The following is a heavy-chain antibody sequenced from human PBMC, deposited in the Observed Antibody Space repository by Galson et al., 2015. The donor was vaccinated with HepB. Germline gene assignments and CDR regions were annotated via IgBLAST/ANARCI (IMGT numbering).Heavy chain of an antibody. J-gene: IGHJ3*02. CDR2: ISGPSTFI. Sequence: SLRLSCAASGSTFSPYSMHWVRQAPGKGLEWVSSISGPSTFIDDADSVRGRFAISRDNAKNSLYLQMSSLRAEDTAVYYCVRSGFHDAFDIWGQGTMVTVSS. D-gene: IGHD5-12*01. CDR3: VRSGFHDAFDI. V-gene: IGHV3-21*01. CDR1: GSTFSPYS.